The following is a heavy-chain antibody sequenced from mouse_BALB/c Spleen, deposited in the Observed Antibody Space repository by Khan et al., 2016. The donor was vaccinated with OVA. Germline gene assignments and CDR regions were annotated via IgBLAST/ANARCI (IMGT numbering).Heavy chain of an antibody. CDR1: GFSLTSYG. V-gene: IGHV2-2*02. Sequence: QVQLKESGPGLVQPSQSLSITCTVSGFSLTSYGVHWVRQSPGKGLEWLGVIWSGGTTDYNAAFISRLIISKDNSKSPVFFKMNSLQANDTAIYYCARNGDYVHWYFDVWGAGTTVTVSS. D-gene: IGHD2-13*01. CDR3: ARNGDYVHWYFDV. J-gene: IGHJ1*01. CDR2: IWSGGTT.